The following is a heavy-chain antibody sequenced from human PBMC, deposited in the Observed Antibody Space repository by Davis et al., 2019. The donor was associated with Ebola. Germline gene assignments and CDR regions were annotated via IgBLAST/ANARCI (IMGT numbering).Heavy chain of an antibody. CDR1: GFTFSSYA. V-gene: IGHV3-23*01. Sequence: GESLKISCAASGFTFSSYAMSWVRQAPGKGLEWVSAISGSGGSTYYADSVKGRFTISRHNSKNTLYLQMNSLRAEDTAVYYCAGGTYYYYGMDVWGQGTTVTVSS. CDR2: ISGSGGST. D-gene: IGHD2-15*01. J-gene: IGHJ6*02. CDR3: AGGTYYYYGMDV.